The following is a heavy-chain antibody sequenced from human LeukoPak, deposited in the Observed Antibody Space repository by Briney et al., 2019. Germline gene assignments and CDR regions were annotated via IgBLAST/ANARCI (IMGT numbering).Heavy chain of an antibody. J-gene: IGHJ4*02. CDR1: GGSISSHY. D-gene: IGHD6-19*01. CDR2: IYYSGTT. Sequence: SETLSLTRTVSGGSISSHYWSWIRQPPGKGLEYIGYIYYSGTTYYNPSLKSRVTISVDRSKNQFSLKLTSVTAADTAVYYCARINSGWYLDYWGQGTLVTVSS. CDR3: ARINSGWYLDY. V-gene: IGHV4-59*11.